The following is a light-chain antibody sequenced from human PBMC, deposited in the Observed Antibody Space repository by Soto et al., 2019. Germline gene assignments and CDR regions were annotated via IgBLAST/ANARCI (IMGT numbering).Light chain of an antibody. V-gene: IGLV2-23*01. J-gene: IGLJ2*01. CDR3: CSYAGSHTDV. CDR2: EGS. Sequence: QSALTQPASVAGYPGQSITVSCTGSSSDVGSYNLVSWFQQHPGKAPKLIIYEGSKRPSGVSNRFSGSKSGNTASLTISGLQAEYEADYYCCSYAGSHTDVFGGGTKLTVL. CDR1: SSDVGSYNL.